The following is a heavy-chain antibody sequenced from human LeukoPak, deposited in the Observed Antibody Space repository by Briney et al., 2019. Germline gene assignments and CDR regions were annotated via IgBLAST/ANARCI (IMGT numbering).Heavy chain of an antibody. CDR3: ARDNWFGEPRDDFDY. V-gene: IGHV3-33*01. CDR2: TWYDGSNK. Sequence: GMSLRLSCAASGFTFSGYGMHWVRQAPGKGLEWVAVTWYDGSNKYYADSVKGRFTISRDNSKNTLYLQMNSLRAEDTAVYYCARDNWFGEPRDDFDYWGQGTLVTVSS. D-gene: IGHD3-10*01. J-gene: IGHJ4*02. CDR1: GFTFSGYG.